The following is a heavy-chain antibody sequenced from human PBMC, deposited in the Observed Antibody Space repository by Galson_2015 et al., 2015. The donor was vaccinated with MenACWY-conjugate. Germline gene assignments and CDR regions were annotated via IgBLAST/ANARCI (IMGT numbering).Heavy chain of an antibody. CDR1: GFSLSTSGVG. J-gene: IGHJ5*02. D-gene: IGHD5-12*01. V-gene: IGHV2-5*02. CDR2: IYWDDNK. CDR3: AHRPRRRISGSVNWFDP. Sequence: PALVKPTQTLTLTCTFSGFSLSTSGVGVGWIRQPPGKALEWLALIYWDDNKWYSQSLKSRLTITKDTSKNQVVLTMTKMDRVDTATYYCAHRPRRRISGSVNWFDPWGQGTLVTVSS.